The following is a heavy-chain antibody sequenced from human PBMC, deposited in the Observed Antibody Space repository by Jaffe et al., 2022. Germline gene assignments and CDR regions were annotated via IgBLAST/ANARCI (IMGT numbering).Heavy chain of an antibody. V-gene: IGHV4-59*01. D-gene: IGHD3-3*01. CDR3: ARAQGPSPYDFWSGYYEG. J-gene: IGHJ4*02. CDR2: IYYSGST. Sequence: QVQLQESGPGLVKPSETLSLTCTVSGGSISSYYWSWIRQPPGKGLEWIGYIYYSGSTNYNPSLKSRVTISVDTSKNQFSLKLSSVTAADTAVYYCARAQGPSPYDFWSGYYEGWGQGTLVTVSS. CDR1: GGSISSYY.